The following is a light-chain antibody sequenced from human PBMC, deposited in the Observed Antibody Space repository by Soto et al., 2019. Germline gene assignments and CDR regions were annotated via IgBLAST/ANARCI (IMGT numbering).Light chain of an antibody. CDR3: QQYNSQIT. V-gene: IGKV1-5*01. CDR2: DAS. J-gene: IGKJ5*01. Sequence: DIQMTQSPSTLSASVGDRVTITCRASQSISSWLAWYQQKPGKAPKLLIYDASSLESGVPSRFSGSGSGTEFTLTISSLQPYDFATYYCQQYNSQITFGQGTRLEIK. CDR1: QSISSW.